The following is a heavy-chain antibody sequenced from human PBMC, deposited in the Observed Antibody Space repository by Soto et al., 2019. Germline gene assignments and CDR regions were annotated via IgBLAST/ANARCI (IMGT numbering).Heavy chain of an antibody. CDR1: GFTFSSYC. CDR3: ARSLSPGIAAAGPDY. V-gene: IGHV3-33*01. Sequence: PGGSLRLSCAASGFTFSSYCMHWVRQAPGKGLEWVAVIWYDGSNKYYADSVKGRFTISRDNSKNTLYLQMNSLRAEDAAVYYCARSLSPGIAAAGPDYWGQGTLVTV. J-gene: IGHJ4*02. CDR2: IWYDGSNK. D-gene: IGHD6-13*01.